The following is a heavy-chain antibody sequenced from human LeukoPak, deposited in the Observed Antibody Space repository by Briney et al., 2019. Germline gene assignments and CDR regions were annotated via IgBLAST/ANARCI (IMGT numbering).Heavy chain of an antibody. CDR1: GYTFTSYG. CDR2: INTNTGNP. Sequence: GASVKVSCKASGYTFTSYGISWVRQAPGQGLEWMGWINTNTGNPTYAQGFTGRFVFSLDTSVSTAYLQISSLKAEDTAVYYCARDPHYYDSSGYYTHTSDYWGQGTLVTVSS. J-gene: IGHJ4*02. V-gene: IGHV7-4-1*02. CDR3: ARDPHYYDSSGYYTHTSDY. D-gene: IGHD3-22*01.